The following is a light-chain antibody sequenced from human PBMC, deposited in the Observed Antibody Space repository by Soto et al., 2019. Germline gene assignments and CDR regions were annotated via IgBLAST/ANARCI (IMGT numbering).Light chain of an antibody. CDR2: RNN. CDR3: AAWDDSLSAYV. J-gene: IGLJ1*01. Sequence: QSVLTQPPSVSGTPGLRVNISCSGGISNIGKDTVNWYQQLPGTAPKLLIYRNNQRPSGVPDRFSDSKSGTSASLAISGLRSEDEADYYCAAWDDSLSAYVFGTGTKLTVL. CDR1: ISNIGKDT. V-gene: IGLV1-47*01.